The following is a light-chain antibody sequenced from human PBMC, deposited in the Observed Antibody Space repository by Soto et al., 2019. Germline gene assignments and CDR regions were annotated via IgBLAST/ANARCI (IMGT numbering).Light chain of an antibody. Sequence: VLTQPPSVSGAPGQRVTISCTGSSSNIGAGYDVHWYQQFPGTAPKLLIYGNSNRPSGVPDRFSGSKSGTSASLAITGLQAEDEADYYCQSYYSSLSGVFGSGTKVTVL. CDR2: GNS. J-gene: IGLJ1*01. CDR3: QSYYSSLSGV. V-gene: IGLV1-40*01. CDR1: SSNIGAGYD.